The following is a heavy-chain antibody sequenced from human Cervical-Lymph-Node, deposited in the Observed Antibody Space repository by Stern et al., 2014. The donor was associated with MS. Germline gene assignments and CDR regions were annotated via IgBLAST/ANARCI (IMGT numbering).Heavy chain of an antibody. V-gene: IGHV1-69*01. CDR1: GGTFSSYA. J-gene: IGHJ6*02. D-gene: IGHD6-13*01. CDR2: LSPICGTA. Sequence: QVQLVQSGAEVKKPGSSVKVSCKASGGTFSSYAISWVRQAPGQGLECMGGLSPICGTANYAQKFQGRVTITADESTSTAYMELSSLRSEDTAVYYCASVDEVAAAVYGMDVWGQGTTVTVSS. CDR3: ASVDEVAAAVYGMDV.